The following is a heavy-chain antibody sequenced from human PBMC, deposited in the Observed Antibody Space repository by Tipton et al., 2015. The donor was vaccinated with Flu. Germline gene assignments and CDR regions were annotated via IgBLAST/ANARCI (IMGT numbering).Heavy chain of an antibody. D-gene: IGHD3-22*01. Sequence: GSLRLSCAASGFTLSSYWMSWVRQAPGKGLEWVANIKQDGSEKYYVDSVKGRFTISRDNAKNSLYLEMNSLRAEDTAVYYCARNIGGSRCYWGQGTLVTVSS. V-gene: IGHV3-7*03. J-gene: IGHJ4*02. CDR1: GFTLSSYW. CDR2: IKQDGSEK. CDR3: ARNIGGSRCY.